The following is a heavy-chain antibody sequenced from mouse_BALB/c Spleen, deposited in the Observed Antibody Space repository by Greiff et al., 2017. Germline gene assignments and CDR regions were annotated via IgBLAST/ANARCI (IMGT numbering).Heavy chain of an antibody. J-gene: IGHJ4*01. CDR3: AREGWLLLAYAMDY. CDR2: IWAGGST. Sequence: VQLQESGPGLVAPSQSLSITCTVSGFSLTSYGVHWVRQPPGKGLEWLGVIWAGGSTNYNSALMSRLSISKDNSKSQVFLKMNSLQTDDTAMYYCAREGWLLLAYAMDYWGQGTSVTVSS. D-gene: IGHD2-3*01. CDR1: GFSLTSYG. V-gene: IGHV2-9*02.